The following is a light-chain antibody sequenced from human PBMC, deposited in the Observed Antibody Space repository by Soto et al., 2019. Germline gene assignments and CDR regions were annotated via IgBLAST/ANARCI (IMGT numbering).Light chain of an antibody. Sequence: IQMTQCPPSLSASVGDRVIITCRASQSTNNYVNWYQQKPGKAPKLLIYATSILQGGVPPRFSGSGSETDYTLTITSLQPEDFGTYYCQQSFKTPLTFGAGTNVEIK. CDR1: QSTNNY. CDR2: ATS. CDR3: QQSFKTPLT. V-gene: IGKV1-39*01. J-gene: IGKJ4*01.